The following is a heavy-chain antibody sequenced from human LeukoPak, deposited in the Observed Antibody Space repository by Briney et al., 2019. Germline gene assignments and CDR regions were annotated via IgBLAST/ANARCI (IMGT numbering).Heavy chain of an antibody. V-gene: IGHV3-30*18. D-gene: IGHD3-10*01. CDR2: ISYDGSNK. J-gene: IGHJ6*03. CDR1: GFTFSSYG. CDR3: TKDGSGSHLWPGAPIDYYYYMDV. Sequence: GRSLRLSCAASGFTFSSYGMHWVRQAPGKGLEWVAVISYDGSNKYYADSVKGRFTISRDNSKNTLYLQMNSLRAEDTAVYYCTKDGSGSHLWPGAPIDYYYYMDVWGKGTTVTVSS.